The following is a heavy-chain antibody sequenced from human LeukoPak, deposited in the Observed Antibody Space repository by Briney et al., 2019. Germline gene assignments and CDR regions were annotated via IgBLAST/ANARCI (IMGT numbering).Heavy chain of an antibody. D-gene: IGHD4-17*01. Sequence: GGSLRLSCAASGFTFSTYGMHWVRQAPGRGLEWVAFIRYDGRNKYYADSVKGRFTISRDNSKNTLCLQMNSLRAEDTAVYYCAKEIWPTVTTPGHTHFDYWGQGTLVTVSS. CDR1: GFTFSTYG. CDR2: IRYDGRNK. V-gene: IGHV3-30*02. J-gene: IGHJ4*02. CDR3: AKEIWPTVTTPGHTHFDY.